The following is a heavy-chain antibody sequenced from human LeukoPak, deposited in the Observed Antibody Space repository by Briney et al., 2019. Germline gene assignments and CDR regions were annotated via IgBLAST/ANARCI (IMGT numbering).Heavy chain of an antibody. J-gene: IGHJ1*01. D-gene: IGHD3-22*01. Sequence: PSETLSLTCTVSGGSISNVNYYWGWIRQPPGKGLEWIGSIYYSGTTYYNASLKSRVTISVDTSKNQFSLKLSSVAAADTAVYYCARDRSSGYEGYLHHWGQGTLVTVSS. CDR3: ARDRSSGYEGYLHH. V-gene: IGHV4-39*07. CDR1: GGSISNVNYY. CDR2: IYYSGTT.